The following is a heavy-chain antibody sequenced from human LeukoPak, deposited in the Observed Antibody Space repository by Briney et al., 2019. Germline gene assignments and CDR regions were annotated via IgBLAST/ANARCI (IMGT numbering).Heavy chain of an antibody. CDR3: AKVKAELGLFTFDY. D-gene: IGHD7-27*01. Sequence: GGSLRLSCAASGFTFSSYDMSWVRQAPGKGLEWVSAISGSGDSTFYADSVKGRFTISRDNSKNTLYPQMNSLRAEDTAVYYCAKVKAELGLFTFDYWGQGTLVTVSS. CDR1: GFTFSSYD. V-gene: IGHV3-23*01. J-gene: IGHJ4*02. CDR2: ISGSGDST.